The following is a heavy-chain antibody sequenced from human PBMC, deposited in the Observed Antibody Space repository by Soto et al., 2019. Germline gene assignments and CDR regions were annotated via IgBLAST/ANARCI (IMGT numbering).Heavy chain of an antibody. CDR2: IYYSGST. V-gene: IGHV4-39*01. D-gene: IGHD2-8*02. CDR1: GGSISSSKYY. Sequence: PSETLSLTCTVSGGSISSSKYYWGWIRQAPGKGLEWIASIYYSGSTYYNPSLKSRVTISVDTSKNQFSLKLSSVTAADTAVYYCARRIEVSGVTYYFDYWGQRTLVTVSS. J-gene: IGHJ4*02. CDR3: ARRIEVSGVTYYFDY.